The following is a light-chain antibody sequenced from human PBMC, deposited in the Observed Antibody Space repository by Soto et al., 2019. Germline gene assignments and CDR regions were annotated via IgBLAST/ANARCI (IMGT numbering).Light chain of an antibody. CDR1: SSNIGAGYD. CDR2: GNS. J-gene: IGLJ1*01. Sequence: QSVLTQPPSVSGAPGQRVTISCTGSSSNIGAGYDVHWYQQLPGTAPKLLIYGNSNRPSGVPDRFSGSKSGTSASLAITGLQAEDEADYYCQPDDSSLSVVFGTGTKLTLL. CDR3: QPDDSSLSVV. V-gene: IGLV1-40*01.